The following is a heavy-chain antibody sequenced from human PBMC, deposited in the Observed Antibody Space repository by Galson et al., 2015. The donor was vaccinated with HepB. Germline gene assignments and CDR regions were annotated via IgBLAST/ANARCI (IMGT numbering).Heavy chain of an antibody. D-gene: IGHD6-13*01. CDR1: GFTFSSYS. CDR3: ARDLSRSSSSWYGGIAFDY. V-gene: IGHV3-21*01. J-gene: IGHJ4*02. CDR2: ISSSSSYI. Sequence: SLRLSCAASGFTFSSYSMNWVRQAPGKGLEWVSSISSSSSYIYYADSVKGRFTISRDNAKNSLYLQMNSLRAEETAVYYCARDLSRSSSSWYGGIAFDYWGQGTLVTVSS.